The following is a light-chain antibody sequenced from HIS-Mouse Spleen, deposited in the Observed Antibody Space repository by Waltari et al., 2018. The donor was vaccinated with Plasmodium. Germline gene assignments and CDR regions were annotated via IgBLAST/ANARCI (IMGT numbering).Light chain of an antibody. V-gene: IGLV1-47*01. CDR2: RNN. CDR3: AAWDDSLSGYV. CDR1: SSNIGSNY. Sequence: QSVLPQPPSASGTPGQRVTTSCSGSSSNIGSNYVYWYQQPPGTAPKLLIYRNNQRPSGVPDRFSGSKSGTSASLAISGLRSEDEADYYCAAWDDSLSGYVFGTGTKVTVL. J-gene: IGLJ1*01.